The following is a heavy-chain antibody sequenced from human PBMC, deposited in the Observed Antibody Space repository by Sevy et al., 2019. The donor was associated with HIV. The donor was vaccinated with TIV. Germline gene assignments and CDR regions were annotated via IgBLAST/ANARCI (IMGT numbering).Heavy chain of an antibody. CDR2: IYNSGST. V-gene: IGHV4-59*01. D-gene: IGHD4-17*01. Sequence: SETLSLTCTVSGGSISSYCWSWIRQPPGKGLEWIGYIYNSGSTNYNPSLKSRVTISVDTSKNQFSLKLSSVTAADTAVYYCARDGMTTVKRGGFDYWGQGTLVTVSS. CDR1: GGSISSYC. CDR3: ARDGMTTVKRGGFDY. J-gene: IGHJ4*02.